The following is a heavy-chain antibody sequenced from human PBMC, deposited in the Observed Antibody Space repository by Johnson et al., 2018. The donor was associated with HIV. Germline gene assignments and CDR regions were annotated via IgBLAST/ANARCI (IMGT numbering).Heavy chain of an antibody. D-gene: IGHD6-19*01. CDR2: IKQDGSEK. CDR1: RFTFSSYA. CDR3: ARAPHPQWQWLPPGAVDI. Sequence: EVQLVESGGGLVQPGGSLKLSCAASRFTFSSYAMHWVRQATGKGLEWVANIKQDGSEKYYVDSVKGRFTISRDNAKNSLYLQMNSLRAEDTAVYYCARAPHPQWQWLPPGAVDIWGQGTMVTVSS. J-gene: IGHJ3*02. V-gene: IGHV3-7*02.